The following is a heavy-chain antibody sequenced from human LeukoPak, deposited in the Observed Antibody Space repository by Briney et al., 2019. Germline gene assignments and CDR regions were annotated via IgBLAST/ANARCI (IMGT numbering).Heavy chain of an antibody. V-gene: IGHV1-69*05. CDR1: GGTFSSYA. J-gene: IGHJ4*02. CDR2: IIPIFGKA. CDR3: ATAGGSSGYHNFDY. Sequence: ASVKVSCKASGGTFSSYAISWVRQAPGQGLEWMGGIIPIFGKAHYAQKFQGRVTITTDESTSTAYMELSSLRSEDTAVYYCATAGGSSGYHNFDYWGQGTLVTVSS. D-gene: IGHD3-22*01.